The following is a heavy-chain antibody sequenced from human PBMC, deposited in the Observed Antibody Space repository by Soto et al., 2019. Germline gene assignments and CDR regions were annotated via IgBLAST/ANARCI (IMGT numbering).Heavy chain of an antibody. CDR3: AREQVGVYYYSGMDV. V-gene: IGHV1-3*01. Sequence: ASVKVSCKASGYTFTSYAMHWVRQAPGQRLEWMGWINAGNGNTKYSQKFQGRVTITRDTSASTAYMELSSLRSEDTAEYYCAREQVGVYYYSGMDVWGQGTTVTVSS. J-gene: IGHJ6*02. CDR1: GYTFTSYA. D-gene: IGHD2-8*01. CDR2: INAGNGNT.